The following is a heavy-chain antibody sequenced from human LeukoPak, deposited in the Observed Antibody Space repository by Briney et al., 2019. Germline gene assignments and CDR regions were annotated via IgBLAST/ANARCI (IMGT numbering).Heavy chain of an antibody. CDR3: ARIAAAGPDY. CDR1: GFTFSSYA. D-gene: IGHD6-13*01. V-gene: IGHV3-21*01. Sequence: NPGGSLRLSCAASGFTFSSYAMSWVRQAPGKGLEWVSSISSSSSYIYYADSVKGRFTISRDNAKNSLYLQMNSLRAEDTAVYYCARIAAAGPDYWGQGTLVTVSS. J-gene: IGHJ4*02. CDR2: ISSSSSYI.